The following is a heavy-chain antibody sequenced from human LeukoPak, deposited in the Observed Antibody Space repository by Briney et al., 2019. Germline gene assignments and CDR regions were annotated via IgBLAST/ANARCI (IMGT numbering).Heavy chain of an antibody. J-gene: IGHJ6*02. CDR2: ISAYNGNT. V-gene: IGHV1-18*01. Sequence: ASVKVSCKASGYTFTSYGISWVRQAPGQGLEWMGWISAYNGNTNYAQKLQGRVTMTTDTSTSTAYMELRSLRSDDTAVYYCAHGDSQHYYYYGMDVWGQGTTVTVSS. D-gene: IGHD4-17*01. CDR1: GYTFTSYG. CDR3: AHGDSQHYYYYGMDV.